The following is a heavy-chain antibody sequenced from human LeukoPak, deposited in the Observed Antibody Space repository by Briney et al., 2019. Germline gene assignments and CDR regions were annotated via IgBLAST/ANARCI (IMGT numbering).Heavy chain of an antibody. V-gene: IGHV1-8*03. J-gene: IGHJ6*03. CDR3: ARGFRDRELSSPRDYYYYMDV. CDR2: MNPNSGNT. D-gene: IGHD1-7*01. Sequence: ASVKVSCKASGYTFTSYDINWVRQATGQGLEWMGWMNPNSGNTGYAQKFQGRVTITRNTSISTAYMELSSLRSEDTAVYYCARGFRDRELSSPRDYYYYMDVWGKGTTVTVSS. CDR1: GYTFTSYD.